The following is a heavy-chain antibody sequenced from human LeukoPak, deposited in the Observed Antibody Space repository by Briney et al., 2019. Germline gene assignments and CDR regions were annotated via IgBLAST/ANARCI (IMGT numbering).Heavy chain of an antibody. V-gene: IGHV4-39*02. CDR1: GGSISSSSYY. CDR3: AREFTEYYYDSSKASY. J-gene: IGHJ4*02. Sequence: SETLSLTCTVSGGSISSSSYYWGWIRQPPGKGLEWIGSIYYSGSTYYNPSLKSRVTISVDTSKNQFSLKLSSVTAADTAVYYCAREFTEYYYDSSKASYWGQGTLVTVSS. D-gene: IGHD3-22*01. CDR2: IYYSGST.